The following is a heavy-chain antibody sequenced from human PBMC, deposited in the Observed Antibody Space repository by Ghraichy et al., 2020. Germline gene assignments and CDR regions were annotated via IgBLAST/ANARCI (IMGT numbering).Heavy chain of an antibody. Sequence: ASVKVSCKASGYTFTGYYMHWVRQAPGQGLEWMGWINPNSGGTNYAQKFQGWVTMTRDTSISTAYMELSRLRSDDTAVYYCARGGEIQLWYRDFDYWGQGTLVTVSS. J-gene: IGHJ4*02. CDR3: ARGGEIQLWYRDFDY. V-gene: IGHV1-2*04. D-gene: IGHD5-18*01. CDR1: GYTFTGYY. CDR2: INPNSGGT.